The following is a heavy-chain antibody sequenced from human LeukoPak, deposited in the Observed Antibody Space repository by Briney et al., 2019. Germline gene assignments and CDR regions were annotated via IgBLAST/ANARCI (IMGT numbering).Heavy chain of an antibody. D-gene: IGHD3-22*01. J-gene: IGHJ6*03. CDR1: HYSISSGYF. CDR3: ARNYYDSSGYYDYYYYYYMDV. Sequence: PSETLSLTCSVSHYSISSGYFWGWIRQPPGKGLEWIANIFHSGSSNYNPSLKSRVTISVDKSKNQFSLKLSSVTAADTAVYYCARNYYDSSGYYDYYYYYYMDVWGKGTTVTVSS. V-gene: IGHV4-38-2*01. CDR2: IFHSGSS.